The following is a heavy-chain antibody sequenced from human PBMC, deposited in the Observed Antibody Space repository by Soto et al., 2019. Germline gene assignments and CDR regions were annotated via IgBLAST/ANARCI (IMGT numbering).Heavy chain of an antibody. Sequence: EVQLVESGGGLVQPGGSLRLSCAASGFTFSSYWMHWVRQAPGKGLVWVSRINSDGSSTSYADSVKGRFTISRDNAKNTLYQQMNSLRAEDTAVYYCVRTSLVVAAATREDYWGQGTLVTVS. CDR3: VRTSLVVAAATREDY. CDR2: INSDGSST. CDR1: GFTFSSYW. D-gene: IGHD2-15*01. J-gene: IGHJ4*02. V-gene: IGHV3-74*01.